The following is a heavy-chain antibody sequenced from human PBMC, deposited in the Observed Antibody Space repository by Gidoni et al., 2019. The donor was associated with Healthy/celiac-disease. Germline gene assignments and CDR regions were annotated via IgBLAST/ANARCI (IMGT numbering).Heavy chain of an antibody. CDR3: TRDHTPNYYDSSGHDY. Sequence: EVQLVESGGGLVKPGRSLRLSCKASGFTLGDYAMSWFRQAPGKGLELVGFIRSKAYGGTTEYAASVKGRFTISRDDSKSIAYLQMNSLKTEDTAVYYCTRDHTPNYYDSSGHDYWGQGTLVTVSS. D-gene: IGHD3-22*01. V-gene: IGHV3-49*05. CDR2: IRSKAYGGTT. CDR1: GFTLGDYA. J-gene: IGHJ4*02.